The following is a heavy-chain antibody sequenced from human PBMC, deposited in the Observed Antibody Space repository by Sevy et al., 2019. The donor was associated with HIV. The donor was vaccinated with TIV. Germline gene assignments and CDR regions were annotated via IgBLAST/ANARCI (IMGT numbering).Heavy chain of an antibody. V-gene: IGHV3-48*03. J-gene: IGHJ6*02. D-gene: IGHD3-3*01. CDR3: AKRGGQYDLGMDV. CDR2: ISSSGSTI. Sequence: GGSLRLSCAASGFTFNTHAMNWVRQAPGKGLEWVSYISSSGSTIYYADSVRGRFTISRDNAKKSLYLQMNSLRAEDTAVYYCAKRGGQYDLGMDVWGQGTTVTVSS. CDR1: GFTFNTHA.